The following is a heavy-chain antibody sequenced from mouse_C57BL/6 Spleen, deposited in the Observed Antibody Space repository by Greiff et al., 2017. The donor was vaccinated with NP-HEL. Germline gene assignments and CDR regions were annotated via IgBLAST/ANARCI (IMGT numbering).Heavy chain of an antibody. CDR3: ARDYYSNYEMSWFAY. CDR1: GYSITSGYY. V-gene: IGHV3-6*01. J-gene: IGHJ3*01. Sequence: ESGPGLVKPSQSLSLTCSVTGYSITSGYYWNWLRQFPGNKLEWMGYISYDGSNNSNPSLKNRISITRDTSKNQFFLKLNSVTTEDTATYYCARDYYSNYEMSWFAYWGQGTLVTVSA. CDR2: ISYDGSN. D-gene: IGHD2-5*01.